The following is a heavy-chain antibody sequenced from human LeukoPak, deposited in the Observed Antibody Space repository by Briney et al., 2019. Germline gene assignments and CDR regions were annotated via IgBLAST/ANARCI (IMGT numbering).Heavy chain of an antibody. D-gene: IGHD4-17*01. CDR2: ITDSGST. CDR1: GGSISGYY. V-gene: IGHV4-59*08. J-gene: IGHJ4*02. CDR3: ARRMDGDYVYFDY. Sequence: PSETLSLTCSVSGGSISGYYWSWIRQPPGKGLEWVGYITDSGSTYYNPSLKSRVTISVDTSKNQFSLKLSSVTAADTAVYYCARRMDGDYVYFDYWGQGTLVTVSS.